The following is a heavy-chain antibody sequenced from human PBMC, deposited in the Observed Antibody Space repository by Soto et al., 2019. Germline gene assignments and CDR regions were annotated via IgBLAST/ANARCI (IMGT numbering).Heavy chain of an antibody. CDR1: GFTFSSYA. CDR2: ISGSGGST. J-gene: IGHJ4*02. V-gene: IGHV3-23*01. D-gene: IGHD6-19*01. Sequence: GGSLRLSCAASGFTFSSYAMSWVRQAPGKGLEWVSTISGSGGSTYYADSLKGRFTISRGNSKNTLFLQMSSQRAEDTAVYYCAKEAVSGWYYFDYWGPGTLVTVSS. CDR3: AKEAVSGWYYFDY.